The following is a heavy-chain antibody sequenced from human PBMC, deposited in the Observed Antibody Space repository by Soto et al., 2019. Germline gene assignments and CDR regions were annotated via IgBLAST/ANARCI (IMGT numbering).Heavy chain of an antibody. CDR2: ILYDGSNK. CDR3: ARELILGSLSVYYYHGMAV. V-gene: IGHV3-33*01. J-gene: IGHJ6*04. CDR1: GFSFRSYA. D-gene: IGHD3-9*01. Sequence: GGSLRLSCTASGFSFRSYAMHWVRQAPGKGLEWVAVILYDGSNKHFADSVKGRFTVSRDNSNDTFYLQMDSLRAEDTAVYYCARELILGSLSVYYYHGMAVWGKGTTVTVSS.